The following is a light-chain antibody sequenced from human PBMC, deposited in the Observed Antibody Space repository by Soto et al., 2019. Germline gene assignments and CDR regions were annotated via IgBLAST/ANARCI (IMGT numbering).Light chain of an antibody. CDR3: AAWDDSRNGYV. Sequence: QSVLTQPPSVSEAPRQRVTISCSGSSSNIGNNAVNWYQQLPGKDPKLLIYYDDLLPSGVSDRFSGSKSGTSASLAISGRQSEDEADYYCAAWDDSRNGYVFGTGTKLTVL. CDR2: YDD. V-gene: IGLV1-36*01. CDR1: SSNIGNNA. J-gene: IGLJ1*01.